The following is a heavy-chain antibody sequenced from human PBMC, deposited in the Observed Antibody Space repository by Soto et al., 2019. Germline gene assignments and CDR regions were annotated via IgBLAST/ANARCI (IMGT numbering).Heavy chain of an antibody. V-gene: IGHV4-59*01. CDR2: IYYSGSI. CDR3: ARDVVEEGWFDP. J-gene: IGHJ5*02. Sequence: SLTCTVSGGSISSYYWSWIRQPPGKGLEWIGYIYYSGSINYNPSLKSRVTISVDTSKNQFSLKLSSVTAADTAVYYCARDVVEEGWFDPWGQGTLVTVSS. CDR1: GGSISSYY. D-gene: IGHD2-15*01.